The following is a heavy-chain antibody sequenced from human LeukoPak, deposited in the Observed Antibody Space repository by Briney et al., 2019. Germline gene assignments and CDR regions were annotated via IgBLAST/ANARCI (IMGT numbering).Heavy chain of an antibody. CDR2: IYTSGST. CDR1: VGSISSGSYY. Sequence: PSETLPLTCTVCVGSISSGSYYWLWIRQPAGKGLEWIGRIYTSGSTNYNPSLKSRVTISVDTSKNQFSLRLSSVTAADTAVYYCARDRGVPAAPFDYWGQGTLVTVSS. V-gene: IGHV4-61*02. CDR3: ARDRGVPAAPFDY. J-gene: IGHJ4*02. D-gene: IGHD2-2*01.